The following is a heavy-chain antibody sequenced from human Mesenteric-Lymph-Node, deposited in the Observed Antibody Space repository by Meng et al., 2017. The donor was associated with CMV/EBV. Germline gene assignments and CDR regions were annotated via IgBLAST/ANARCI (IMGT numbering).Heavy chain of an antibody. D-gene: IGHD2-2*01. CDR1: GFIFNEHP. J-gene: IGHJ6*02. Sequence: GESLKISCEASGFIFNEHPMDWVRLSPGKGLEWVSSMTPGRKADYADSVKGRFTISRDNSKNTLYLQMNSLRAEDTAVYYCAKDQALVNRYCSSTSCHYYYYGMDVWGQGTTVTVSS. V-gene: IGHV3-69-1*01. CDR3: AKDQALVNRYCSSTSCHYYYYGMDV. CDR2: MTPGRKA.